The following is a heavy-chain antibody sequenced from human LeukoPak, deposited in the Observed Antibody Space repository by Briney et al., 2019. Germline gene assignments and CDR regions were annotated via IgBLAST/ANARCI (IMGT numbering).Heavy chain of an antibody. CDR1: GGSVSSYY. Sequence: SETLSLTCSVSGGSVSSYYWSWLRQTAGKGLEGIGRIYSSGSTNYNPSLKSRVTMSVDMSKNQFSLKLSSVTAADTAVYYCASLRGDNWNYYDYWGQGILVTVSS. J-gene: IGHJ4*02. CDR3: ASLRGDNWNYYDY. V-gene: IGHV4-4*07. D-gene: IGHD1-20*01. CDR2: IYSSGST.